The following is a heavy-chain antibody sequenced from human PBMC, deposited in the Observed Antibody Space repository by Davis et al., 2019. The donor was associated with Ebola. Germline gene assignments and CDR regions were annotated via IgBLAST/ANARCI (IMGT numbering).Heavy chain of an antibody. CDR2: INAGNGNT. J-gene: IGHJ4*02. D-gene: IGHD6-19*01. CDR3: ARSVAVAGYFDY. V-gene: IGHV1-3*01. CDR1: GYTFTSYA. Sequence: ASAKVSCKASGYTFTSYAMHWVRQAPGQRLEWMGWINAGNGNTKYSQKFQGRVTITRDTSASTAYMELSSLRSEDTAVYYCARSVAVAGYFDYWGQGTLVTVSS.